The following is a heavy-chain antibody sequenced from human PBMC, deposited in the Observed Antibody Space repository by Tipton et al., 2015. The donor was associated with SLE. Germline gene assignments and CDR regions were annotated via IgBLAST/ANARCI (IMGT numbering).Heavy chain of an antibody. J-gene: IGHJ4*02. D-gene: IGHD6-6*01. CDR3: ARGAARRRYFDY. V-gene: IGHV4-39*07. CDR2: IHYAGGT. CDR1: GDSLSSNNYY. Sequence: TLSLTCSVSGDSLSSNNYYWGWIRQSPAQGLEWIGTIHYAGGTYYNPSLRSRLTISVDTSKNQFSLKLSSVTAADTAVYYCARGAARRRYFDYWGQGTLVTVSS.